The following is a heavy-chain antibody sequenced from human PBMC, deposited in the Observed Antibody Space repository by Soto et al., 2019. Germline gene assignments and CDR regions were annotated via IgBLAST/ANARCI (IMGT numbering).Heavy chain of an antibody. CDR2: INSDGTIT. Sequence: GGSLRLSCTTSGFNFSTYWVHWVRQAPGKGVVWVSRINSDGTITDYADSVKGRFTISRDNAKKTLYLEMNSLRAGDTAIYYCTRDGGGRYYGGFDNWGQGTLVTVSS. CDR3: TRDGGGRYYGGFDN. D-gene: IGHD1-26*01. V-gene: IGHV3-74*01. CDR1: GFNFSTYW. J-gene: IGHJ4*02.